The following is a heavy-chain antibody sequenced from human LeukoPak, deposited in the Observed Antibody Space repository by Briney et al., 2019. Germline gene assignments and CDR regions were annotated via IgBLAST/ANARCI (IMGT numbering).Heavy chain of an antibody. D-gene: IGHD3-10*01. J-gene: IGHJ6*03. CDR2: ISSSSSYI. V-gene: IGHV3-21*01. CDR1: GFTFSSYS. CDR3: ARDRMVQLFYSHYYMDV. Sequence: GGSLRLSCAASGFTFSSYSMNWVRQAPGKGLEWVSSISSSSSYIYSADSVKGRFTISRDNAKNSLYLQMNSLRAEDTAVYYCARDRMVQLFYSHYYMDVWGKGTTVTVSS.